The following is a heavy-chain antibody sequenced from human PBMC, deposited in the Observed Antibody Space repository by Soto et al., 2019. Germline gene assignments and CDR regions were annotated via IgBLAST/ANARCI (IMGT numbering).Heavy chain of an antibody. CDR2: MNPNSANT. Sequence: QVQLVQSGAAVKKPGASVKVSCKASGYTFTSYDINWVRQDTGQGLEWMGWMNPNSANTGYAKKFQGRVTITRNTSITTPYMQLRSLTPEPTPVYYCAREGVRGMDVWGPGTRVTVSS. V-gene: IGHV1-8*01. CDR1: GYTFTSYD. D-gene: IGHD3-16*01. CDR3: AREGVRGMDV. J-gene: IGHJ6*02.